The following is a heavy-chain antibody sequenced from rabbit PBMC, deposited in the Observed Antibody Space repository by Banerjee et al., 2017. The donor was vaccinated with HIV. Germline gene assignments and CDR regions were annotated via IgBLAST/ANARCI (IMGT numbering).Heavy chain of an antibody. CDR3: ARGSFDRYGTYVGYDF. J-gene: IGHJ6*01. D-gene: IGHD5-1*01. Sequence: QEQLVESGGGLVQPEGSLTLTCTASGFSFSSGYWICWVRQAPGKGLEWIGCIYAGSSSTYYASWAKGRFTISKTSSTTVTLQMTSLTVADTATYFCARGSFDRYGTYVGYDFWGPGTWSPS. CDR1: GFSFSSGYW. CDR2: IYAGSSST. V-gene: IGHV1S45*01.